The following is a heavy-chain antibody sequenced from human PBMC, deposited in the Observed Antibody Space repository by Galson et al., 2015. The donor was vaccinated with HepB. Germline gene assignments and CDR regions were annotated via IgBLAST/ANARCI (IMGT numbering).Heavy chain of an antibody. CDR2: ISSGSSYI. D-gene: IGHD3-22*01. CDR1: GFTFSSYT. Sequence: SLRLSCAASGFTFSSYTMNWVRQAPGKGLEWVSSISSGSSYIYYADSVKGRFTISRDNAKSSLYLQMNSLRAEDTAVYYCARDMNYYDSIFPQDYWGQGTLVTVSS. J-gene: IGHJ4*02. V-gene: IGHV3-21*01. CDR3: ARDMNYYDSIFPQDY.